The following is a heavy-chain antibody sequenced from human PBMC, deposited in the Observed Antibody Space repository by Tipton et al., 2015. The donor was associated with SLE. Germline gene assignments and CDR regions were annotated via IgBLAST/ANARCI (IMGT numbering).Heavy chain of an antibody. D-gene: IGHD5-12*01. Sequence: LRLSCTVSGGSISTYYWSWIRQPPGKGLEWIGYIYYSGSTNYNPSLKSRVTISIDTSKNQFSLKLSSVTAADTAVYYCARGGIGGYDSFDYWGQGPLVTVSS. J-gene: IGHJ4*02. CDR1: GGSISTYY. V-gene: IGHV4-59*01. CDR3: ARGGIGGYDSFDY. CDR2: IYYSGST.